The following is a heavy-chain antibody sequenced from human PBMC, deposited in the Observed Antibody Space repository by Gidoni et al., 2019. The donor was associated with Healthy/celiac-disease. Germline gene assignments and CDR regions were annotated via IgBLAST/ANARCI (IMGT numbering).Heavy chain of an antibody. V-gene: IGHV3-74*01. CDR1: GFTFSSYW. CDR3: ARDSPGIAANY. Sequence: EVQLVESGGGLVQPGGSLSLSCAASGFTFSSYWMHWVRQAPGKGLVWVSRINSDGSSTSYADSGKGRFTISRDNAKNTLYLQMNSLRAEDTAVYYCARDSPGIAANYWGQGTLVTVSS. CDR2: INSDGSST. J-gene: IGHJ4*02. D-gene: IGHD6-13*01.